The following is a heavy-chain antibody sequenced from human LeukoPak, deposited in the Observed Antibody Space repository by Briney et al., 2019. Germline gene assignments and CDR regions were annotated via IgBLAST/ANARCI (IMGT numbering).Heavy chain of an antibody. Sequence: ASVKVSCKASGYTFTSYGISWVRQAPGQGLEWMGWISAYNGNTNYAQKLQGRVTMTTDTSTSTAYMELRSLRSDDTAVYYCARDGPPYCSGGSCYYVAWGQGTLVTASS. CDR3: ARDGPPYCSGGSCYYVA. V-gene: IGHV1-18*01. CDR1: GYTFTSYG. J-gene: IGHJ5*02. CDR2: ISAYNGNT. D-gene: IGHD2-15*01.